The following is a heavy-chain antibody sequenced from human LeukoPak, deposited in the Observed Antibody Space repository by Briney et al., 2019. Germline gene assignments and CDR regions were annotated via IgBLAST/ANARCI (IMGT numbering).Heavy chain of an antibody. V-gene: IGHV4-4*07. D-gene: IGHD3-16*01. CDR2: IHTSGST. CDR3: ARAHLGFDP. Sequence: SETLSLTCSVSGASISISSCYWNWMRQPAGKGLEWIGRIHTSGSTNYNPSLKSRVTMSIDTSKNQFSLELTSVTAAGTAVYYCARAHLGFDPWGQGALVTVSS. CDR1: GASISISSCY. J-gene: IGHJ5*02.